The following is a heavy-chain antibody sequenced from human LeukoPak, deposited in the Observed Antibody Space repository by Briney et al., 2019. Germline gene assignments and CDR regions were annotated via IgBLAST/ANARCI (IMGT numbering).Heavy chain of an antibody. CDR2: IYPGDSDT. D-gene: IGHD1-26*01. CDR1: GYSFTSYW. J-gene: IGHJ5*02. CDR3: ARHRRELPTGSGFDP. V-gene: IGHV5-51*01. Sequence: HGESLKISCKGSGYSFTSYWIGWVRQMPGKGLEWMGIIYPGDSDTRYSPSFQGQVTISADKSISTAYLQWSSLKASDTAMYYCARHRRELPTGSGFDPWGQGTLVTVSS.